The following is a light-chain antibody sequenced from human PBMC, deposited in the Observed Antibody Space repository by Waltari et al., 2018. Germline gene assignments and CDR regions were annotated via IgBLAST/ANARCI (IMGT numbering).Light chain of an antibody. CDR3: SSYTSSSIL. J-gene: IGLJ2*01. CDR1: SSDVGGYNY. Sequence: QSALTQPASVSGSPGQSITISCTGTSSDVGGYNYVSWYQQHPGKAPKLMIYDVSNRPSGVSNRFSCSKSGNTASLTISGLQAEDEADYYCSSYTSSSILFGGGTKLTVL. CDR2: DVS. V-gene: IGLV2-14*03.